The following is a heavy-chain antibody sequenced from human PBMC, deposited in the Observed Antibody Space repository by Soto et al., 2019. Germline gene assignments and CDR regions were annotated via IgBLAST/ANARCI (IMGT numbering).Heavy chain of an antibody. J-gene: IGHJ4*02. V-gene: IGHV3-23*01. Sequence: GGSLRLSCAASGFTFSSYAMSWVRQAPGKGLEWVSAISGSGGSTYYADSVKGRFTISRDNSKNTLYLQMNSLRAEDTAVYYCALPVVLRYFDWYFDYWGQGTLVTVSS. D-gene: IGHD3-9*01. CDR3: ALPVVLRYFDWYFDY. CDR2: ISGSGGST. CDR1: GFTFSSYA.